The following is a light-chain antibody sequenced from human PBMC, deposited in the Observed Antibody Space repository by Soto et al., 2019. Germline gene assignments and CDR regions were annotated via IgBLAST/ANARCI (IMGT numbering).Light chain of an antibody. CDR3: SSYTTSNTRQIV. Sequence: QSALTQPASVSGSPGQSITISCTGTSSDVGGYNYVSWYQHHPGKAPKLMIFDVSNRPSGVSNRFSGSKSGNTASLTISGLHPEDEADYYYSSYTTSNTRQIVFGTGTKLTVL. V-gene: IGLV2-14*03. CDR2: DVS. CDR1: SSDVGGYNY. J-gene: IGLJ1*01.